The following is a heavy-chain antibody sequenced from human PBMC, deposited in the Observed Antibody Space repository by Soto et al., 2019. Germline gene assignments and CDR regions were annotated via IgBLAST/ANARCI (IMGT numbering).Heavy chain of an antibody. CDR3: ARLEGLATIAYYFDF. Sequence: QLQLQESGPGLVKPSETLSLTCSVSDDSINSDKYYWGWLRQPPGKGLEWVGSIYSRGNAYYNPSLQTRVTISLDKSKSQFSLKLNSVTAADSAVYFCARLEGLATIAYYFDFWGPGALVTVSS. D-gene: IGHD3-9*01. CDR2: IYSRGNA. V-gene: IGHV4-39*01. CDR1: DDSINSDKYY. J-gene: IGHJ4*02.